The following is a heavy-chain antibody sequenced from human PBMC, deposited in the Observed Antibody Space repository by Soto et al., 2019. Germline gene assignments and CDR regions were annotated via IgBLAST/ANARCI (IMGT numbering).Heavy chain of an antibody. V-gene: IGHV1-18*04. Sequence: LVQSGAEVKKPGASVKVSCKASGFTFTTYGISWMRQAPGQGPAWMGWSSLQNGDTKFAQKFQGRVTMTTDSSTNTAHMELRHLRSDVTAVYYCARDERYGTGGSCYSEFYFHFWGQGTLVTVSS. D-gene: IGHD2-15*01. J-gene: IGHJ4*02. CDR2: SSLQNGDT. CDR3: ARDERYGTGGSCYSEFYFHF. CDR1: GFTFTTYG.